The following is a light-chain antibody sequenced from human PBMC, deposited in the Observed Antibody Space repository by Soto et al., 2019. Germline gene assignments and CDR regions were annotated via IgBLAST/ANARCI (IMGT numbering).Light chain of an antibody. V-gene: IGLV2-11*01. CDR2: EVT. CDR1: NSDVGAYKF. J-gene: IGLJ1*01. CDR3: CSYAGSYTWV. Sequence: QSALTQPRSVSGSPGQSVTISCTGSNSDVGAYKFVSWLQHNPGEAPKVMIYEVTQRPSGVPDRFSGTKSGNTASLTISGLQAEDEADYYCCSYAGSYTWVFGSGTKGTVL.